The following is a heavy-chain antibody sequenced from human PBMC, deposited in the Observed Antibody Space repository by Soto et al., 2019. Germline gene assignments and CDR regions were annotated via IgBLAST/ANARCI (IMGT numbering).Heavy chain of an antibody. J-gene: IGHJ4*02. Sequence: QVQLVQSGAEVKKPGASVKVSCKASGYTFTSYAMHWVRQAPGQRLEWMGWINAGNGNTKYSQKFQGRVTITRDTSASTAYMELSSLRSEDTAVYYFARGTWIQLWSLDYWGQGTLVTVSS. CDR3: ARGTWIQLWSLDY. V-gene: IGHV1-3*01. CDR2: INAGNGNT. D-gene: IGHD5-18*01. CDR1: GYTFTSYA.